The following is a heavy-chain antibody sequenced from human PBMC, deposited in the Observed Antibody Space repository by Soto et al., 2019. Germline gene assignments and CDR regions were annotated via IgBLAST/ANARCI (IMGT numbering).Heavy chain of an antibody. V-gene: IGHV1-2*04. CDR1: GYTFTGYY. D-gene: IGHD2-2*01. CDR3: AGFRDIVVVPAAIEPPNYGMDV. CDR2: INPNSGGT. J-gene: IGHJ6*02. Sequence: ASVKVSCKASGYTFTGYYMHWVRQAPGQGLEWMGWINPNSGGTNYAQKFQGWVTMTRDTSISTAYMELSRLRSDDTAVYYCAGFRDIVVVPAAIEPPNYGMDVWGQGTTVTVSS.